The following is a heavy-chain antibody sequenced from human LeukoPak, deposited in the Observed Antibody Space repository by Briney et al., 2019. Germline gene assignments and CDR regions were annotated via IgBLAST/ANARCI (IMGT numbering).Heavy chain of an antibody. CDR3: TTLRGIVVAQNGLVSDY. CDR2: IKSKTDGGTT. CDR1: GFTFSNAW. J-gene: IGHJ4*02. V-gene: IGHV3-15*01. D-gene: IGHD3-22*01. Sequence: PGGSLRLSCAASGFTFSNAWMSWVRQAPGKGLEWVGRIKSKTDGGTTDYAAPVKGRFTISRDDSKNTLYLQMNSLKTEDTAVYYCTTLRGIVVAQNGLVSDYWGQGTLVTVSS.